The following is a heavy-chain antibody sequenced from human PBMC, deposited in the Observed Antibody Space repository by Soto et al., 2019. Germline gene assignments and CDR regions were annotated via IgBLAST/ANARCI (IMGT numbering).Heavy chain of an antibody. Sequence: QVQLQESGPGLVKPSQTLSLTCTVSGGSISSXGYXWSXXRQXXGXGLEWIGYIYYSGSTYYNPSLKSRVTXSVDTSKNQXXXKXXXXTXXXXXXXXXXXXXXLGXXEDYFDYWGQGTLVTVSS. V-gene: IGHV4-31*03. CDR3: XXXXXXLGXXEDYFDY. CDR2: IYYSGST. CDR1: GGSISSXGYX. J-gene: IGHJ4*02.